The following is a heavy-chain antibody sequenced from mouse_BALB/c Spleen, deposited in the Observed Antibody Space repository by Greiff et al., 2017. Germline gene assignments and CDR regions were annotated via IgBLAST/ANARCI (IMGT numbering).Heavy chain of an antibody. D-gene: IGHD2-14*01. CDR1: GFNIKDYY. CDR3: NARDRYDRFAY. V-gene: IGHV14-4*02. CDR2: IDPENGDT. Sequence: EVQLVESGAELVRSGASVKLSCTASGFNIKDYYMHWVKQRPEQGLEWIGWIDPENGDTEYAPKFQGKATMTADTSSNTAYLQLSSLTSEDTAVYYCNARDRYDRFAYWGQGTLVTVSA. J-gene: IGHJ3*01.